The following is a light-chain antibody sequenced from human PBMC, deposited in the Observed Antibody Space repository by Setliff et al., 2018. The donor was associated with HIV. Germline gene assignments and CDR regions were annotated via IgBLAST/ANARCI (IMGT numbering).Light chain of an antibody. J-gene: IGLJ3*02. V-gene: IGLV2-14*01. CDR3: TSMTSRITWV. Sequence: QSVLTQPASVSGSPGQSITISCTGTSSDVGGYNFVSWYQQHPNKAPKVIIYEVTNRPSGVSYRFSGSKSGNTASPTISGLQAEDEADYYCTSMTSRITWVFGGGTKVTVL. CDR1: SSDVGGYNF. CDR2: EVT.